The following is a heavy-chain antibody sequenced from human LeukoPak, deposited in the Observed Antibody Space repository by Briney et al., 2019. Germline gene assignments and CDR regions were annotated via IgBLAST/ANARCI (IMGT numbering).Heavy chain of an antibody. D-gene: IGHD2-2*01. V-gene: IGHV3-74*01. Sequence: PGGSLRLSCAASGFTFSSYWMHWVRQAPGKGLVWVSRINTDGSSTSYADSVKGRFTISRDNAKNSLYLQLNSLRPADTATYYCAKSRAPAADPDAFDVWGQGTLVTVSS. J-gene: IGHJ4*02. CDR2: INTDGSST. CDR3: AKSRAPAADPDAFDV. CDR1: GFTFSSYW.